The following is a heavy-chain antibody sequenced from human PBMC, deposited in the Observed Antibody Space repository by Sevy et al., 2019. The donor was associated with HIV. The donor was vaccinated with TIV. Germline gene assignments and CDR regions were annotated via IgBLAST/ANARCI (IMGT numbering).Heavy chain of an antibody. D-gene: IGHD6-13*01. J-gene: IGHJ2*01. CDR2: ISGGGGT. Sequence: GGSLRLSCAGSGFFFNNYDMSWVRQAPGKGLEGKGLEWVSTISGGGGTYYADSVRGRFSISRDNSKNTLYLQVNSLRVEDTAMYYCAKHYIHDIADGWYFDLWGRGTLVTVSS. CDR3: AKHYIHDIADGWYFDL. V-gene: IGHV3-23*01. CDR1: GFFFNNYD.